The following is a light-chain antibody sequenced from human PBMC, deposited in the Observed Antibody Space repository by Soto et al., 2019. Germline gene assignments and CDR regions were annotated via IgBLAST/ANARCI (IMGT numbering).Light chain of an antibody. CDR2: DAS. CDR3: QQYDNPLYT. V-gene: IGKV1-33*01. J-gene: IGKJ2*01. CDR1: QDISNY. Sequence: DIQMTQSPSSLSASVGDRVTITCQASQDISNYLNWYQQKPGKAPKLLIYDASDLETGVPSRFSGRGSETDFTFAISSLQTEDIAKDYCQQYDNPLYTFGQGTKLEIK.